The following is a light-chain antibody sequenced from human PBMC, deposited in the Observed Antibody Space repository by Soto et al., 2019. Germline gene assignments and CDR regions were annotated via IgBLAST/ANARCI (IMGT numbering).Light chain of an antibody. V-gene: IGLV2-8*01. J-gene: IGLJ1*01. CDR1: SSDVGGFNH. CDR3: CSYAGGSTFDV. CDR2: EVN. Sequence: QSALTQPPPASGSPGQSVAISCTGTSSDVGGFNHVSWYQHHPGKAPRLMIYEVNKRPSGVPDRFSGSKSANTASLTVSGLQVEDEADYYCCSYAGGSTFDVFGTGTKVTVL.